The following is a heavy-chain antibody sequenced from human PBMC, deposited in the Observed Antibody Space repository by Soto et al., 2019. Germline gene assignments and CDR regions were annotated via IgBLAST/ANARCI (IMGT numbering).Heavy chain of an antibody. V-gene: IGHV1-69*13. J-gene: IGHJ4*02. CDR1: GGTFSSYA. D-gene: IGHD5-12*01. CDR3: ARGPPPSVDGYNTYYFDY. Sequence: SVKVSCKASGGTFSSYAISWVRQAPGQGLEWMGGIIPIFGTANYAQKFQGRVTITADESTSTAYMELSSLRSEDTAVYYCARGPPPSVDGYNTYYFDYWGQGTLVTVSS. CDR2: IIPIFGTA.